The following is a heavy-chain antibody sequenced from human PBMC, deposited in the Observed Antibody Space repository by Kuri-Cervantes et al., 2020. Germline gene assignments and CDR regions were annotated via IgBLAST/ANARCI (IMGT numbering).Heavy chain of an antibody. D-gene: IGHD1-1*01. CDR2: IYHSGST. Sequence: SETLSLTCTVSGGSVSSGSYYWGWIRQPPGKGLEWIGSIYHSGSTYYNPSLKSRVTISVDTSKNQFSLKLSSVTAADTAVYYCARSVRYRFDPWGQGTLVTVSS. V-gene: IGHV4-39*07. J-gene: IGHJ5*02. CDR3: ARSVRYRFDP. CDR1: GGSVSSGSYY.